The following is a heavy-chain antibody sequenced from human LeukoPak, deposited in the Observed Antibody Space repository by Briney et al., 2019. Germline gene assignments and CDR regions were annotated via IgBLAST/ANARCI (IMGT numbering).Heavy chain of an antibody. Sequence: SETLSLTCTVSGGSISSYYWSWIRQPPGKGLEWIGYIYYSGSTNYNPSLKSRVTISVDTSKNQFSLKLSSVTAADTAVYYCARRHCSGGSCVDAFDIWGQGTMVTVSS. J-gene: IGHJ3*02. CDR1: GGSISSYY. V-gene: IGHV4-59*01. CDR3: ARRHCSGGSCVDAFDI. CDR2: IYYSGST. D-gene: IGHD2-15*01.